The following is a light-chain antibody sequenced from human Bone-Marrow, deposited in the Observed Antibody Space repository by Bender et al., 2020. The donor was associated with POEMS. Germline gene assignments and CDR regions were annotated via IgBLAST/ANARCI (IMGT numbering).Light chain of an antibody. CDR1: SSNIGAHFY. Sequence: QSVLTQPPSVSGAPGQRVTISCTGTSSNIGAHFYVHWYQQVPGSAPKLLIYHNTDRPSGVPDRFSGSKSGNTASLIVSGLQAEDEADYYCSSYTSSSTVVFGGGTKLTVL. V-gene: IGLV1-40*01. CDR2: HNT. CDR3: SSYTSSSTVV. J-gene: IGLJ2*01.